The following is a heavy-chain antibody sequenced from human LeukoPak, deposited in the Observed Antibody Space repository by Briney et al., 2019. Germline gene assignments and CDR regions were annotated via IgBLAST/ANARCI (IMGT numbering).Heavy chain of an antibody. CDR3: AIGQIVVVTASSVFDY. J-gene: IGHJ4*02. CDR2: MNPNSGNT. V-gene: IGHV1-8*01. Sequence: ASVKVSCKASGYTFTSYDINWVRQATGQGLEWMGWMNPNSGNTGYAQKFQGRVTMTRNTSISTAYMELSSLRSEGTAVYYCAIGQIVVVTASSVFDYWGQGTLVTVSS. D-gene: IGHD2-21*02. CDR1: GYTFTSYD.